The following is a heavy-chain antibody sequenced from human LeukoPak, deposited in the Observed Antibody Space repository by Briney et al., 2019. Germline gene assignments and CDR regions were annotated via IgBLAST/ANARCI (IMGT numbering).Heavy chain of an antibody. J-gene: IGHJ4*02. CDR3: AKERGSYSSGWYLDY. D-gene: IGHD6-19*01. CDR1: GFTVSSNY. CDR2: IYSGGST. Sequence: GGSLRLSCAASGFTVSSNYMSWVRQAPGKGLEWVSVIYSGGSTYYADSVKGRFTISRDNSKNTLYLQMNSLRAEDTAVYYCAKERGSYSSGWYLDYWGQGTLVTVSS. V-gene: IGHV3-66*01.